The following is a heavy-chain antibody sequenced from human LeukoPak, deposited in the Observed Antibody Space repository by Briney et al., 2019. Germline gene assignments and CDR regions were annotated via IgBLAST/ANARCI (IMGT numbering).Heavy chain of an antibody. J-gene: IGHJ4*02. D-gene: IGHD6-19*01. V-gene: IGHV3-23*01. CDR2: ISGSGGST. CDR3: AKDLGEQWLVPVDY. Sequence: GSLRLSCAASGFTFSSYAMSWVRQAPGKGLEWVSAISGSGGSTYYADSVKGRFTISRDNSKNTLYLQMNSLRAEDTAVYYCAKDLGEQWLVPVDYWGQGTLVTVSS. CDR1: GFTFSSYA.